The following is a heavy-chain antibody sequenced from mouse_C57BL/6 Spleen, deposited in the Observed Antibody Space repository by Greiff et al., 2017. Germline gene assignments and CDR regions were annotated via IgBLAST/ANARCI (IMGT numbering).Heavy chain of an antibody. CDR3: ARGGSENYYGNFDY. D-gene: IGHD2-1*01. CDR2: IYPGSGST. J-gene: IGHJ2*01. V-gene: IGHV1-55*01. Sequence: VQLQQPGAELVKPGASVKMSCKASGYTFTSYWITWVKQRPGQGLEWIGDIYPGSGSTNYNAKFKSKATLTVDTSASTAYMQLSRLTSEDSAVYYCARGGSENYYGNFDYWGQGTTLTVSS. CDR1: GYTFTSYW.